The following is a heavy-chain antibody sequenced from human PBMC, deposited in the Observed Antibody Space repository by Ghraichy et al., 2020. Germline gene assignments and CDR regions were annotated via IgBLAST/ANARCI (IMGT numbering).Heavy chain of an antibody. V-gene: IGHV6-1*01. J-gene: IGHJ5*02. CDR3: ARVLSSSWPEAFWGFDP. CDR1: GDSVSSNSAA. CDR2: TYYRSKWYN. D-gene: IGHD6-13*01. Sequence: SETLSLTCAISGDSVSSNSAAWNWIRQSPSRGLEWLGRTYYRSKWYNDYAVSVKSRITINPDTSKNQFSLQLNSVTPEDTAVYYCARVLSSSWPEAFWGFDPWGQGTLVTVSS.